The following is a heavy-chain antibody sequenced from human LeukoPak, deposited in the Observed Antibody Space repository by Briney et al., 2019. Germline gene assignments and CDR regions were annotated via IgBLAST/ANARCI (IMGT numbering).Heavy chain of an antibody. CDR1: GGSISSSSYY. Sequence: PSETLSLTCTVSGGSISSSSYYWGWIRQPPGKGMEWIGNIYNSGSTYYNPSLKSRVTISADRSKNQFFLNLTSVTAADTAVYYCARGRLGATYWGQGTLVTVSS. V-gene: IGHV4-39*07. CDR2: IYNSGST. D-gene: IGHD1-26*01. CDR3: ARGRLGATY. J-gene: IGHJ4*02.